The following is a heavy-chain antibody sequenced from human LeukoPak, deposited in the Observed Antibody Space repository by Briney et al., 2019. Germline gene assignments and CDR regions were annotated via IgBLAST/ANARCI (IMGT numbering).Heavy chain of an antibody. CDR1: GGSIRSGGYY. Sequence: PSETLSLTCTVSGGSIRSGGYYWSWIRQHPGKGLEWIGYIYYSGSTYYNPSLKSRVTISVDTSKNQFSLKLSSVTAADTAVYYCARDVGVRSYYYYGMDVGGQGTTVTVS. CDR3: ARDVGVRSYYYYGMDV. CDR2: IYYSGST. J-gene: IGHJ6*02. D-gene: IGHD2-15*01. V-gene: IGHV4-31*03.